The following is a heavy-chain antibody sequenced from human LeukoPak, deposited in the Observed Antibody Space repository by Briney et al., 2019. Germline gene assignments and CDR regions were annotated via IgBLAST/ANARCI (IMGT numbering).Heavy chain of an antibody. J-gene: IGHJ4*02. CDR1: GFAFNDYG. V-gene: IGHV3-30*02. Sequence: GGSLRLSCAGSGFAFNDYGMSWVSQAPGKGLKWVAFIRHDGTNKFYADSVKGRFTISRDNAKNSLYLQMNSLRAEDTAVYYCAKKYSNIVDKYYFDYWGQGTLVTVS. CDR2: IRHDGTNK. D-gene: IGHD5-12*01. CDR3: AKKYSNIVDKYYFDY.